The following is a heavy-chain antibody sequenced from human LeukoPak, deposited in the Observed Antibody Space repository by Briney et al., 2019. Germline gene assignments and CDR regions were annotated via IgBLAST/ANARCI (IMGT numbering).Heavy chain of an antibody. J-gene: IGHJ4*02. CDR2: IGTAGDT. V-gene: IGHV3-13*01. Sequence: GGSLRLSCAASGFTFSSYDMHWVRHATGKGLEWVSAIGTAGDTYYPGSVKGRFTISRENAKNSLYLQMNSLRARDTAVYYCARGQNDSSGYYYYYFDYWGQGTLVTVSS. CDR3: ARGQNDSSGYYYYYFDY. CDR1: GFTFSSYD. D-gene: IGHD3-22*01.